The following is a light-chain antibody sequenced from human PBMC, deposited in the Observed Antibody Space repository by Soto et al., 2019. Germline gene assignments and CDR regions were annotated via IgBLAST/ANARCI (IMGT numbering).Light chain of an antibody. CDR3: HQRQSWPRT. CDR1: QSVTSSY. V-gene: IGKV3D-20*02. CDR2: AAS. Sequence: EIVLTQSPGTLSLSPGERATLSCRASQSVTSSYLAWYQQKPGQAPRLLMYAASSRATGIPDRFSGSGSGTDFTLTISSLEPEDFAVYYCHQRQSWPRTFGQGTKVDIK. J-gene: IGKJ1*01.